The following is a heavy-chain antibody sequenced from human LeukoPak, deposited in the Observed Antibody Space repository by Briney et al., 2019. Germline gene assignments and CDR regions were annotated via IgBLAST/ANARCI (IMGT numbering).Heavy chain of an antibody. CDR3: ARGATYYDFWTASYYYYYMDV. Sequence: GASVTVSCTTSGYSFTNYGITWVRQAPGQGLDWMGWISGYNSKPFYAQNFQGRVTMTTDTSTTTAYMELTSLRSDDTAVYYCARGATYYDFWTASYYYYYMDVWGKGTTVTVSS. CDR2: ISGYNSKP. D-gene: IGHD3-3*01. J-gene: IGHJ6*03. V-gene: IGHV1-18*01. CDR1: GYSFTNYG.